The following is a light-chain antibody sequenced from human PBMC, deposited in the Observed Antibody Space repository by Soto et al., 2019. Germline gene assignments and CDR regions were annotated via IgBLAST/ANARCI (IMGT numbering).Light chain of an antibody. CDR2: CAS. V-gene: IGKV3-20*01. Sequence: EIVLTQSPGTLSLSTGERATLSCRASQSVSSSYLAWYQQKPGQAPRLLIYCASSRATGIPDRFSGSGSGTDFTLTISRLEPEDFAVYYCQQYGSSPPITFGQGTRLEIK. J-gene: IGKJ5*01. CDR3: QQYGSSPPIT. CDR1: QSVSSSY.